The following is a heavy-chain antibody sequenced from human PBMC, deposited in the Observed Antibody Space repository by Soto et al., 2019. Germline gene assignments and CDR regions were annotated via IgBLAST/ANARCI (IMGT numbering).Heavy chain of an antibody. D-gene: IGHD1-7*01. CDR2: IYYNGST. CDR3: ETHITGTTEGLVYFDY. V-gene: IGHV4-59*08. J-gene: IGHJ4*02. CDR1: GGSISRYY. Sequence: PSETLSLTCTVAGGSISRYYWSWIRQPPGKGLEWIGYIYYNGSTNYNPSLKSRVTISVDTSKNQFSLKLSSVTAADTAVYYCETHITGTTEGLVYFDYWGQGTLVTVSS.